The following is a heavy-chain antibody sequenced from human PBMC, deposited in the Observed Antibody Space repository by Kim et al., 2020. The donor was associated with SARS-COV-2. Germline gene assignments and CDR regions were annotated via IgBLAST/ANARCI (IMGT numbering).Heavy chain of an antibody. CDR3: AVSWDTTVPATALDL. CDR1: GYTFPNYW. V-gene: IGHV5-10-1*01. J-gene: IGHJ2*01. D-gene: IGHD6-19*01. Sequence: GESLKISCTGSGYTFPNYWISWVRQMPGKGLEWMGTIDPNDSYTNYNPSFEGHVTFLSDKSSNSVHLQWTSLKASDTAVYYCAVSWDTTVPATALDLWGRGTLVAVSS. CDR2: IDPNDSYT.